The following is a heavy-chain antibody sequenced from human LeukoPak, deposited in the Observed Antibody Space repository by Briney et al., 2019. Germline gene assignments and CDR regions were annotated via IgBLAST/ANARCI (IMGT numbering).Heavy chain of an antibody. V-gene: IGHV3-7*01. J-gene: IGHJ4*02. CDR3: ARDRGSSVPDY. D-gene: IGHD1-26*01. CDR1: GFTFSGYW. Sequence: PGGSLRLSCAASGFTFSGYWMSWVRQAPGKGLEWVASIKQDGSEKYYVDSVKGRFTISRDNAKNSLYLQMNSLRAEDTAVYYCARDRGSSVPDYWGQGTLVTVS. CDR2: IKQDGSEK.